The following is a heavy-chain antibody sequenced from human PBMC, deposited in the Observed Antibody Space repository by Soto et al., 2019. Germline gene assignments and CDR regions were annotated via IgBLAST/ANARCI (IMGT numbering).Heavy chain of an antibody. V-gene: IGHV3-30*18. J-gene: IGHJ4*02. Sequence: GGSLRLSCAASEFTFSNYAMHWVRQAPGKGLQWLAVISYDGNNKYYADSVEGRFTISRDNSKNTLYLQMNSLRAEDTAVYYCAKSRSVVVVAATNYWGQGTLVTVSS. CDR1: EFTFSNYA. CDR2: ISYDGNNK. CDR3: AKSRSVVVVAATNY. D-gene: IGHD2-15*01.